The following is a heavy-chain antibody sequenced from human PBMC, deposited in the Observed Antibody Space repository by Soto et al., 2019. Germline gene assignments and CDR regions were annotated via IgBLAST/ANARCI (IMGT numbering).Heavy chain of an antibody. J-gene: IGHJ4*02. Sequence: PGGSRRLSCAASGSTFTTYGLTWFPQAPGKGPEWGSAISTSGGTTYYENCVKRRFTISRDNSKNTLYLQMNSLRAEDTAVYYCANSSIAGAGTTYYFDYWGQGTLVTVSS. CDR1: GSTFTTYG. CDR3: ANSSIAGAGTTYYFDY. CDR2: ISTSGGTT. V-gene: IGHV3-23*01. D-gene: IGHD6-19*01.